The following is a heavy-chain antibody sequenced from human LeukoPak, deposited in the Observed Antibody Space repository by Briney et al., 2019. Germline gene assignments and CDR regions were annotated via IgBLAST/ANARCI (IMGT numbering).Heavy chain of an antibody. V-gene: IGHV3-9*03. CDR3: AKDFGAAGKNFDY. Sequence: GRSLRLSCAASGFTLDDYAMHWVRQAPGKGLEWVSGISWNSGSIGYADSVKGRFTISRDNAKNSLYLRMNSLRAEDMALYYCAKDFGAAGKNFDYWGQGTLVTVSS. J-gene: IGHJ4*02. CDR1: GFTLDDYA. CDR2: ISWNSGSI. D-gene: IGHD6-13*01.